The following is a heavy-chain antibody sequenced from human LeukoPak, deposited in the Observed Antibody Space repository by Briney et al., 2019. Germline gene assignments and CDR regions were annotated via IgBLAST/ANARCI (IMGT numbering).Heavy chain of an antibody. CDR3: AREAQEAFDI. CDR2: IGGSSSSV. CDR1: GFTFSSYS. V-gene: IGHV3-21*01. Sequence: GGSLRLSCAASGFTFSSYSMNWVRQAPGKGLEWVSSIGGSSSSVYHADSVKGRFSTSRDNAKRSSYLQMNSLRVEDTAVYYCAREAQEAFDIWGQGTMVTVSS. J-gene: IGHJ3*02.